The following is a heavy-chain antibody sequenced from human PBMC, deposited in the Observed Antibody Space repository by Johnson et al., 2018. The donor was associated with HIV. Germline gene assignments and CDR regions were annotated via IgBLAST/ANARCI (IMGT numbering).Heavy chain of an antibody. J-gene: IGHJ3*02. Sequence: EVQLVESGGGLVQPGGSLRLSCAASGFTVNSNYMSWVRQAPGKGLEWVSVIYSGGSTYYADSVKGRFTISRDNSKNTLYLQMNSLRAEDTAVYYCARGLLAGNDAFDIWGQGTMVTVSS. V-gene: IGHV3-66*01. CDR3: ARGLLAGNDAFDI. CDR2: IYSGGST. D-gene: IGHD6-13*01. CDR1: GFTVNSNY.